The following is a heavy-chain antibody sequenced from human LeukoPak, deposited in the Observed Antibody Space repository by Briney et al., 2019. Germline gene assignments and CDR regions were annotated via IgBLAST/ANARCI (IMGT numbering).Heavy chain of an antibody. Sequence: GGSLRLSCAASGFTFSSYALSWVRQAPGKGLEWVSAISGSGDSTYYADSVKGRFTISRDNSRNTLYLQMNSLRAEDTAVYYCAKAPKGSCRGAFCYSFDFWAQGILVAVSS. D-gene: IGHD2-15*01. CDR3: AKAPKGSCRGAFCYSFDF. J-gene: IGHJ4*02. CDR1: GFTFSSYA. V-gene: IGHV3-23*01. CDR2: ISGSGDST.